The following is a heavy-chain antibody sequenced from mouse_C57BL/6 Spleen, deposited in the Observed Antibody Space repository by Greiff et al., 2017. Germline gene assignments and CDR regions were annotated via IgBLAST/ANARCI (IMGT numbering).Heavy chain of an antibody. CDR3: ARGYYGSSYQYFDV. J-gene: IGHJ1*03. CDR1: GYTFTSYW. Sequence: VQLQQPGAELVMPGASVKLSCKASGYTFTSYWMHWVKQRPGQGLEWIGEIDPSDSYTNYNQKFKGKSTLTVDKSSSTAYMQLSSLTSEDSAVYYCARGYYGSSYQYFDVWGTGTTVTVSS. V-gene: IGHV1-69*01. CDR2: IDPSDSYT. D-gene: IGHD1-1*01.